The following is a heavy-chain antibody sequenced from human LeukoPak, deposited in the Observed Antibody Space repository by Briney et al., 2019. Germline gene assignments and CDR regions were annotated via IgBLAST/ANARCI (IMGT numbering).Heavy chain of an antibody. CDR3: ARDRPYYDILTGFN. CDR2: IKQDGSEK. V-gene: IGHV3-7*03. Sequence: GGSLRLSCAASGFTFSSYAMSWVRQAPGKGLEWVANIKQDGSEKYYVDSVKGRFTIPRDNAKNSLYLQMNSLRAEDTAVYYCARDRPYYDILTGFNWGQGTLVTVSS. J-gene: IGHJ4*02. D-gene: IGHD3-9*01. CDR1: GFTFSSYA.